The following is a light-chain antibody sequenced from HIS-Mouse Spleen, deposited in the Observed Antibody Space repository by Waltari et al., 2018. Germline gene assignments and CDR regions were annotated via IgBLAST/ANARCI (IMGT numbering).Light chain of an antibody. CDR3: QAWDSSTAV. Sequence: SYELTQPPSVSVSPGQTASITCSGDKLGDKYACWYQQKPGQSPVLVIYQDSKRPSGIPEPFSGSNSGNTATLTISGTQAMDEADYYCQAWDSSTAVFGGGTKLTVL. CDR2: QDS. CDR1: KLGDKY. J-gene: IGLJ2*01. V-gene: IGLV3-1*01.